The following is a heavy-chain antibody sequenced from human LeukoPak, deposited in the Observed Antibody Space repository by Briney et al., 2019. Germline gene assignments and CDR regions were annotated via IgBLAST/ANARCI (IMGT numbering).Heavy chain of an antibody. D-gene: IGHD4-17*01. CDR3: ARDRAAVTTPPFDY. Sequence: GGSLRLSCAASGFTFSSYSMNWVRQAPGKGLEWVSSISSSSSYIYYADSVKGRFTISRDNAKNSLYLQMDSLRAEDTAVYYCARDRAAVTTPPFDYWGQGTLVTVSS. V-gene: IGHV3-21*01. CDR1: GFTFSSYS. J-gene: IGHJ4*02. CDR2: ISSSSSYI.